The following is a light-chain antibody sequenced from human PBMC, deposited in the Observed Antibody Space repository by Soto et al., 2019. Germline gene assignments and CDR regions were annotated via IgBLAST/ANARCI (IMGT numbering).Light chain of an antibody. J-gene: IGKJ5*01. CDR3: QQANSFPFT. Sequence: IQMTQSTSSVSASVVERVTITCRASHGSRRWVDWYQQKPGKAAKLLIYAASSLQSGVPSRFSGSGSVTDFTLTCSSLQPEDFATDYCQQANSFPFTFGQGTRLEI. CDR2: AAS. V-gene: IGKV1-12*01. CDR1: HGSRRW.